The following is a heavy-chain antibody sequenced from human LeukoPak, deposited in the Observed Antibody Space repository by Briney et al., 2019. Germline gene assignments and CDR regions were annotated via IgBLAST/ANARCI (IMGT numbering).Heavy chain of an antibody. CDR3: AIQPWGSGNNWYFDL. J-gene: IGHJ2*01. CDR1: GYTFTAYY. V-gene: IGHV1-2*02. D-gene: IGHD7-27*01. Sequence: GASVKVSCKASGYTFTAYYIHWVRQAPGQGLEWMGWISPNSGGTDYAQKFQGRVTMTRDTSISTAYVELSSLTSDDTAVYYCAIQPWGSGNNWYFDLWGRGNLVTVSS. CDR2: ISPNSGGT.